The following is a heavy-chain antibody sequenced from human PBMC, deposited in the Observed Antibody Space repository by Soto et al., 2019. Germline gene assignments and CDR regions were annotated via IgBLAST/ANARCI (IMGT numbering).Heavy chain of an antibody. Sequence: PGGSLILSCTASGFTVSNNYMSWVRQAPGKGLEWVSVIFSDGNTYYADSVKGRFTISRDNSKNTLSLQMKSLRVDDTAVYYCARAKAGVTQRLVEYGVDVWGQGTTVTVSS. J-gene: IGHJ6*02. CDR1: GFTVSNNY. CDR2: IFSDGNT. D-gene: IGHD6-19*01. CDR3: ARAKAGVTQRLVEYGVDV. V-gene: IGHV3-66*01.